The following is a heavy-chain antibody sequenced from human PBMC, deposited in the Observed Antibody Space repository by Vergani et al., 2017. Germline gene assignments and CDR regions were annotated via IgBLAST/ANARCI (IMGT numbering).Heavy chain of an antibody. Sequence: QVHLVQSGAEVKKPGSSVKVSCRSSGDSFNNFPITWVRQAPGQGLEWMGRIIHVFGTADYSQKFQDRVTITADESTNTSYMHLSSLRSDDTAVYFCAKLHTYRWQFSFDVWGRGTHVTVSS. CDR3: AKLHTYRWQFSFDV. CDR2: IIHVFGTA. J-gene: IGHJ2*01. D-gene: IGHD2-8*02. CDR1: GDSFNNFP. V-gene: IGHV1-69*13.